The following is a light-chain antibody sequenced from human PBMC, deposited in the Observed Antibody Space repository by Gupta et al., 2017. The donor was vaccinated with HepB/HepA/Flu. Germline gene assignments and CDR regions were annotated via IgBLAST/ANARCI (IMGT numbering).Light chain of an antibody. CDR2: AAS. CDR1: QAISSY. Sequence: IQFTQSPSFLSASVGDRVTIPCRASQAISSYLAWYQQKPGKAPKLLIYAASTVKSEVPSRFSGSGSGTEFTLTISSPQPEDFATYYCQQLSSFPRTFGQGTNLEVK. CDR3: QQLSSFPRT. V-gene: IGKV1-9*01. J-gene: IGKJ2*01.